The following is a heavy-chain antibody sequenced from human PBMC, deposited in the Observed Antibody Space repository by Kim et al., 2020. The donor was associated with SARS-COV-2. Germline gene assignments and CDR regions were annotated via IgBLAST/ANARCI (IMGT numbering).Heavy chain of an antibody. D-gene: IGHD3-22*01. CDR1: GGSFSGYY. CDR3: ARGTPKRHYYDSSGRGGYFDY. V-gene: IGHV4-34*01. J-gene: IGHJ4*02. CDR2: INHSGST. Sequence: SETLSLTCAVYGGSFSGYYWSWIRQPPGKGLEWIGEINHSGSTNYNPSLKSRVTISVDTSKNQFSLKLSSVTAADTAVYYCARGTPKRHYYDSSGRGGYFDYWGQGTLVTVSS.